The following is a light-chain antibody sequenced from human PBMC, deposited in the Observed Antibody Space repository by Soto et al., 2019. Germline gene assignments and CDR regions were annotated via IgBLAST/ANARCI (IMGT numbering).Light chain of an antibody. Sequence: QSVLTQPPSASGSPGQSVTISCTGSSSDVGAYNFVSWYQQHPGKAPKLMIYEVTNRPSGVPDRFSGSKSGNTASLTVSGLQNEDEADYYCSSYAGSTNLIFGGGTKLTVL. CDR3: SSYAGSTNLI. V-gene: IGLV2-8*01. CDR2: EVT. CDR1: SSDVGAYNF. J-gene: IGLJ2*01.